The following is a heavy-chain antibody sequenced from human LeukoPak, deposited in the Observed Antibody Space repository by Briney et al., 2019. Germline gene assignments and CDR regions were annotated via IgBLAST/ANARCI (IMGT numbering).Heavy chain of an antibody. CDR1: GYDFTSYA. J-gene: IGHJ6*03. D-gene: IGHD3-3*01. CDR3: ARVSLRFLEWYPYYYYMDV. CDR2: INVVNDNT. V-gene: IGHV1-3*01. Sequence: ASVKVSCKTSGYDFTSYAMHWVRQAPGQRLEWMGWINVVNDNTKLSQKFQGRVTITSDTSTSTAYMELRSLRSDDTAVYYCARVSLRFLEWYPYYYYMDVWGKGTTVTVSS.